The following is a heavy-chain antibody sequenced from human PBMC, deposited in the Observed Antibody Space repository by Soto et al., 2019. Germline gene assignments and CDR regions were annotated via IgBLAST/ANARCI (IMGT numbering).Heavy chain of an antibody. CDR3: ATAIADDAFDI. CDR1: GYTFTSYA. V-gene: IGHV1-3*01. D-gene: IGHD2-2*01. J-gene: IGHJ3*02. Sequence: QVQLVQSGAEVKKPGASVKVSCKASGYTFTSYAMHWVRQAPGQRLEWMGWINAGNGNTKYSQKFQGRVTITRDTSASTAYMELSSLSSEDTAVYYCATAIADDAFDIWGRGTMVTVSS. CDR2: INAGNGNT.